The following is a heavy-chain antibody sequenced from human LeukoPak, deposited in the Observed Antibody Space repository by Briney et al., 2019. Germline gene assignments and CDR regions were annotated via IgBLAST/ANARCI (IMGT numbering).Heavy chain of an antibody. J-gene: IGHJ4*02. CDR1: GGSISSYY. CDR3: ARDHTSNASFDY. V-gene: IGHV4-59*01. D-gene: IGHD4-11*01. CDR2: IYYSGST. Sequence: SETLSLTCTVSGGSISSYYWSWLRQPPGKGLEWIGYIYYSGSTDYNPSLKSRVTISVDTSKNQFSLKLSSVTAADTAVYYCARDHTSNASFDYWGQGTLVTVSS.